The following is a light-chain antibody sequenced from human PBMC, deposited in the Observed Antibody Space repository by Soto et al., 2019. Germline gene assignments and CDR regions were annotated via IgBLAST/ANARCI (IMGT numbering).Light chain of an antibody. J-gene: IGLJ1*01. CDR2: DVS. V-gene: IGLV2-11*01. CDR1: SRDVGGYNY. Sequence: QSVLTQPRSVSGSPGQSVTISCTGTSRDVGGYNYVSWYQQHPGKAPKLMIYDVSKRPSGVPDRFSGSKSGNTASLTISGLQAEDEADYYCSSYAGSYTHVFGTGTKLTVL. CDR3: SSYAGSYTHV.